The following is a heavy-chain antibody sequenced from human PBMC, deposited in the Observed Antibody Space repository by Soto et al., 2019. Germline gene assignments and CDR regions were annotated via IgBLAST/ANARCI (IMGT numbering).Heavy chain of an antibody. J-gene: IGHJ5*02. Sequence: PGGSLRLSCAASGFTFSDYYMSWVRQAPGKGLEWVSYISSSGSTYYADSVKGRYTISRDNSKNTLYLQMNSLRAEDTAVYYGAIKGRVGTLTSWGQGTLVTVSS. CDR2: ISSSGST. CDR1: GFTFSDYY. CDR3: AIKGRVGTLTS. D-gene: IGHD7-27*01. V-gene: IGHV3-53*01.